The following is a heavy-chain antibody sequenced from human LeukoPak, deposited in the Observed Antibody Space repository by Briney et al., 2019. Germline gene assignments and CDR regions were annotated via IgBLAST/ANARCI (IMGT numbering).Heavy chain of an antibody. V-gene: IGHV4-59*12. Sequence: SETLSLTCTVSGGSISSYYWSWIRQPPGKGLEWIGYGYYTGTTNYNPSLKSRVTISVDTSKNQVSLKLSSVTAADTAVYYCAREVQHYAGSVYDHDAFDIWGQGTMVTVSS. CDR1: GGSISSYY. CDR3: AREVQHYAGSVYDHDAFDI. CDR2: GYYTGTT. J-gene: IGHJ3*02. D-gene: IGHD3-22*01.